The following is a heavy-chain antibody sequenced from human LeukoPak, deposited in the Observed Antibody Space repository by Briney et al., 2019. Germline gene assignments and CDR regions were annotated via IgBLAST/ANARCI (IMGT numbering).Heavy chain of an antibody. CDR2: ISSSSSYI. CDR3: ARDSDYGEAYYGMDV. J-gene: IGHJ6*02. Sequence: GGSLRLSCAASGFTFSSYSMNWVRQAPGKGLEWVSSISSSSSYIYYAGSVKGRFTISRDNAKNSLYLQMNSLRAEDTAVYYCARDSDYGEAYYGMDVWGQGTTVTVSS. V-gene: IGHV3-21*01. CDR1: GFTFSSYS. D-gene: IGHD4-17*01.